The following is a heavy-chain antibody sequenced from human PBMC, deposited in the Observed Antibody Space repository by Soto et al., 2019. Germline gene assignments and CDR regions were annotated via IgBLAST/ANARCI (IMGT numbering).Heavy chain of an antibody. D-gene: IGHD4-17*01. CDR2: INPSGGST. CDR1: GYTFTTYY. J-gene: IGHJ5*02. CDR3: ARVVVPTTVTTSNWFDP. V-gene: IGHV1-46*01. Sequence: QVQLVQSGADVKKPGASVKVSCKASGYTFTTYYIHWVRQAPGQGLEWMGIINPSGGSTNYAQRFQGRATMTGDTSTSTVYMELSSLRTDDTAVYYCARVVVPTTVTTSNWFDPWGQGTLVTVSS.